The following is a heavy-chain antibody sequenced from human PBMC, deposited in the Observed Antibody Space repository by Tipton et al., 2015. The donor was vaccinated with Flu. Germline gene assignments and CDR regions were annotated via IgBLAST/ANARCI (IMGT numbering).Heavy chain of an antibody. CDR2: TFYRSKWKN. J-gene: IGHJ3*01. CDR3: ARTRIEDAFDV. CDR1: GDSVSSSSPT. V-gene: IGHV6-1*01. Sequence: GLVKPSQTLSLTCAISGDSVSSSSPTWNWIRQSPSRGLEWLGRTFYRSKWKNDYTKSVESRITINADTSKNHFALHLTSVTPDDTAVYYCARTRIEDAFDVWGQGTAVIVSS.